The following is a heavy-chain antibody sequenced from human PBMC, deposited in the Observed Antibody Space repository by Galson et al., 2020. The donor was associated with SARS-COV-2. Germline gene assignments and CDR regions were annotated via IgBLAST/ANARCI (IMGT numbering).Heavy chain of an antibody. CDR1: GGSISSYY. CDR2: IYYSGST. J-gene: IGHJ4*02. V-gene: IGHV4-59*01. Sequence: ETSETLSLTCTVSGGSISSYYWSWIRQPPGKGLEWIGYIYYSGSTNYNPSLKSRVTISVDTSKNQFSLKLSSVTAADTAVYYCARDRGSFMVRGPFDYWGQGTLVTVSS. D-gene: IGHD3-10*01. CDR3: ARDRGSFMVRGPFDY.